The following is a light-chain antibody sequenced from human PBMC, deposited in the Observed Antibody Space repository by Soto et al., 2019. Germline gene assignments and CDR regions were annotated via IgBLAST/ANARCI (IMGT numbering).Light chain of an antibody. J-gene: IGKJ1*01. CDR3: QQYGNSPRT. Sequence: IVMTQSPATLSVSPWERATLSCRASQSVNSNLAWFQQKPGQAPRLLIYGASTRATGIPARFSGSGSGTDFTLTIRRLEPEDFAVYYCQQYGNSPRTFGQGTKVDIK. CDR2: GAS. CDR1: QSVNSN. V-gene: IGKV3-15*01.